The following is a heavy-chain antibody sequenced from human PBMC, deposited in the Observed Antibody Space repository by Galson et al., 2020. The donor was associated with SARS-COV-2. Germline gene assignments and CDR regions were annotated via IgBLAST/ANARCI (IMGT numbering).Heavy chain of an antibody. CDR3: ARSLRSYSDYVNWFDS. D-gene: IGHD4-17*01. CDR1: GFTFSSYS. V-gene: IGHV3-21*01. J-gene: IGHJ5*01. CDR2: ISSGSSYI. Sequence: GGSLRLSCAASGFTFSSYSMNWVRQAPGKGLKWVSSISSGSSYIYYADSLKGRFTVSRDNTKNSLYLQMNSLGVEDTAVYYCARSLRSYSDYVNWFDSWGQGTLVTVSS.